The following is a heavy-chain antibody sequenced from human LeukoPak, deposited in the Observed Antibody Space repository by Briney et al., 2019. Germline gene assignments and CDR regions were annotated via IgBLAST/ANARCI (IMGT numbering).Heavy chain of an antibody. CDR2: ISYDGSNK. J-gene: IGHJ4*02. V-gene: IGHV3-30*18. CDR1: GFTFSSYG. D-gene: IGHD1-26*01. Sequence: PGGSLRLSCAASGFTFSSYGMHWVRQDPGKGLERVAVISYDGSNKYYADSVKGRFTISRDNSKNTLYLQMNSLRAEDTAVYYCAKDLSGSEGYWGQGTLVTVSS. CDR3: AKDLSGSEGY.